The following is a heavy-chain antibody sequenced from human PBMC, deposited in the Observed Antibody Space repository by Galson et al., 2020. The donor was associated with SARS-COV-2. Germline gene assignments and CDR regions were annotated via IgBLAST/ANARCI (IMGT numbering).Heavy chain of an antibody. Sequence: SEPLSLTCAVSGGSISSSNWWSWVRQPPGKGLEWIGEIYHSGSTNYHPSLKSRVTISVDKSKNQFSLKLSSVTAADTAVYYCASQPFFEDYDRSGSNYYGMDVWGQGTTVTVSS. CDR1: GGSISSSNW. D-gene: IGHD3-22*01. J-gene: IGHJ6*02. CDR2: IYHSGST. CDR3: ASQPFFEDYDRSGSNYYGMDV. V-gene: IGHV4-4*02.